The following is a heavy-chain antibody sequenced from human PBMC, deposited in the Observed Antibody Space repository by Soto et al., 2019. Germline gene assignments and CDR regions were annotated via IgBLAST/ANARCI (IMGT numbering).Heavy chain of an antibody. J-gene: IGHJ5*02. D-gene: IGHD3-3*01. Sequence: ASVKVSCKASGYTFTSYAMHWVRQAPGQRLEWMGWINAGNGNTKYSQKFQGRVTITRDTSASTAYMELNNLRAEDTAVYYCAKGLPERRSAYYRYNWFDPWGQGTLVTVSS. CDR2: INAGNGNT. V-gene: IGHV1-3*01. CDR3: AKGLPERRSAYYRYNWFDP. CDR1: GYTFTSYA.